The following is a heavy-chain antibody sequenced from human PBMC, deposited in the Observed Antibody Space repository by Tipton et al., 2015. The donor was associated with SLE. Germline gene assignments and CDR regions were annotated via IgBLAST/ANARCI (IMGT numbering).Heavy chain of an antibody. CDR2: IRGSDGRT. J-gene: IGHJ4*02. V-gene: IGHV3-23*01. CDR3: VKGAWLDY. Sequence: LSLTCAASGFTFSTYDMSWVRQAPGKGLEWVSVIRGSDGRTYYSDSVKGRFTMSRDNSKNTLYLQMNSLRVEDTAVYYCVKGAWLDYWGQGTLVTVSS. D-gene: IGHD1-26*01. CDR1: GFTFSTYD.